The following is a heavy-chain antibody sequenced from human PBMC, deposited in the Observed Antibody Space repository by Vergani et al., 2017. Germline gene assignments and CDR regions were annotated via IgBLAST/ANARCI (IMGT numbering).Heavy chain of an antibody. J-gene: IGHJ4*02. CDR1: GFTFSRYW. V-gene: IGHV3-7*01. Sequence: EVQLVESGGGLVKPGGSLRLSCAASGFTFSRYWMSWVRQAPGKGLEWVANIKQDGSEKYYVDSVKGRFTISRDNAKNSLYLQMNSLRAEDKAVYYCAGVGWFWSVSCEYWGQGTLVTVSS. CDR2: IKQDGSEK. CDR3: AGVGWFWSVSCEY. D-gene: IGHD3-3*01.